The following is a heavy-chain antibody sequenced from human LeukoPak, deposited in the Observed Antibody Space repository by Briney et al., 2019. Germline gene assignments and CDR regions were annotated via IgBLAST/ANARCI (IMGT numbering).Heavy chain of an antibody. J-gene: IGHJ4*02. Sequence: GGSLRLSCAASGFTFSSYGMHWVRQAPGKGLEWVAVISYDGSNKYYADSVKGRFTISRDNSKNTLYLQMNSLRAEDTAVYYCAKGRAPRGVPSDYWGQGTLVTVSS. CDR1: GFTFSSYG. CDR3: AKGRAPRGVPSDY. V-gene: IGHV3-30*18. CDR2: ISYDGSNK. D-gene: IGHD3-10*01.